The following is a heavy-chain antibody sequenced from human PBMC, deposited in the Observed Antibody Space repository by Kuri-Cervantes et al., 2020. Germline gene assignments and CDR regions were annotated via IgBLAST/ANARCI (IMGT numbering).Heavy chain of an antibody. J-gene: IGHJ4*02. CDR2: IYYSGST. D-gene: IGHD3-10*01. CDR1: GGSISSYY. Sequence: ESLKISCTVSGGSISSYYWSWIRQPSGKGLEWIGYIYYSGSTNYNPSLKSRVTISVDTSKNQFSLKLSSVTAADTAVYYCARRSMVRGVDYWGQGTLVTVSS. V-gene: IGHV4-59*01. CDR3: ARRSMVRGVDY.